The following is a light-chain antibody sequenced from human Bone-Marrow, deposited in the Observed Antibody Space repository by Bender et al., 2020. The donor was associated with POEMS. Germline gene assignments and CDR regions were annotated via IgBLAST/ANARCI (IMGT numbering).Light chain of an antibody. CDR2: SSH. V-gene: IGLV1-44*01. Sequence: QSVLTQPPSASGTPGQRVTISCSGGSSNIGAHAVNWYQHLPGTAPKLLIYSSHRRPSEGPDRFSGSRSGTSASLAISGLQSEDEAEYYCAVWDDSLNGWVFGGGTKLTVL. CDR3: AVWDDSLNGWV. CDR1: SSNIGAHA. J-gene: IGLJ3*02.